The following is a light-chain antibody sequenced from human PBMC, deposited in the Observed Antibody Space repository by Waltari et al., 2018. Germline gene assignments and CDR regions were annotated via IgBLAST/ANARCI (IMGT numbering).Light chain of an antibody. CDR2: GAS. J-gene: IGKJ2*01. CDR1: QRLGKNY. Sequence: VLTQSPGTLSLSPGDRASLSCKASQRLGKNYLAWYQQKPGQAPRLLIFGASSRAAGIPDRCSGRGSGTDFTLTISRLEPEDFAVYYCQQYGSSVLYTFGQGTKLEIK. V-gene: IGKV3-20*01. CDR3: QQYGSSVLYT.